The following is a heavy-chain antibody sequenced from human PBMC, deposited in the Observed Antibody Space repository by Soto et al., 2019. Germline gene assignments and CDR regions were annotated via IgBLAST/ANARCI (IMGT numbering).Heavy chain of an antibody. Sequence: QVQLVESGGGLVKPGGSLRLSCAASGFTFSDFYMSWIRRAPGKGLEWVSYISSSGPTMFYADSVKGRFTISRDNAKSSLYLQMNSLRAEDTAVYYCARPRSVIPAAITAFDIWGQGTIVTVSS. CDR1: GFTFSDFY. J-gene: IGHJ3*02. CDR2: ISSSGPTM. D-gene: IGHD2-2*01. V-gene: IGHV3-11*01. CDR3: ARPRSVIPAAITAFDI.